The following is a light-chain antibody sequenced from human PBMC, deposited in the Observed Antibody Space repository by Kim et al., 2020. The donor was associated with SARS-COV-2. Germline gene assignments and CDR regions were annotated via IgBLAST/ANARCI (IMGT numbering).Light chain of an antibody. V-gene: IGKV1-39*01. Sequence: DIQMTQSPSSLSASVGDRVTITCRASQSISSYLNWYQQKPGKAPKVLIFAASSLQSGVPSRFSGSGSGTDFTITISSLQPEDFATYYCQQSYTTPRTFGQGTKVDIK. J-gene: IGKJ1*01. CDR2: AAS. CDR1: QSISSY. CDR3: QQSYTTPRT.